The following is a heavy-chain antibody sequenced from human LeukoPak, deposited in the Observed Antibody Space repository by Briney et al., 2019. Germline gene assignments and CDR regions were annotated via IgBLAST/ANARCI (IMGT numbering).Heavy chain of an antibody. V-gene: IGHV3-21*01. CDR1: ESLNGYA. D-gene: IGHD3-16*01. J-gene: IGHJ6*03. CDR2: IISSGSYI. Sequence: PGGSLRLSCSASESLNGYAMSWVRQAPGMGVEWGASIISSGSYIYYADSLKGRFIISRDNAKKSLSLEMNSLTSHDTAIYYCARCALGVWADNYYMDVWGTGTTVIVSS. CDR3: ARCALGVWADNYYMDV.